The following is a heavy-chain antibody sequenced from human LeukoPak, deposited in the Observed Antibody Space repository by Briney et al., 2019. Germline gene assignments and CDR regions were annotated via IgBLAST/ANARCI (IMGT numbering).Heavy chain of an antibody. CDR1: GGTFSSYA. V-gene: IGHV1-69*13. D-gene: IGHD6-19*01. CDR2: IIPIFGTA. Sequence: ASVKVSCKASGGTFSSYAISWVRQAPGQGLEWMGGIIPIFGTANYALKFQGRVTITADESTSTAYMELSSLRSEDTAVYYCARVRAVAGQGGYYFDYWGQGTLVTVSS. CDR3: ARVRAVAGQGGYYFDY. J-gene: IGHJ4*02.